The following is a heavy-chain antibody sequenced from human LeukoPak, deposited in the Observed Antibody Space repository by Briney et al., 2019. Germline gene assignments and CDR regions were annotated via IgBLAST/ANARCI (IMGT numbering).Heavy chain of an antibody. CDR3: ARRDYDILTGYLGNFDY. V-gene: IGHV4-39*01. Sequence: SETLSLTCTVSGGSISSSSYYWGWIRQPPGKGLEWIGRIYYSGSTYYNPSLKSRVTISVDTSKNQFSLKLSSVTAADTAVYYCARRDYDILTGYLGNFDYWGQGTLVTVSS. CDR2: IYYSGST. D-gene: IGHD3-9*01. J-gene: IGHJ4*02. CDR1: GGSISSSSYY.